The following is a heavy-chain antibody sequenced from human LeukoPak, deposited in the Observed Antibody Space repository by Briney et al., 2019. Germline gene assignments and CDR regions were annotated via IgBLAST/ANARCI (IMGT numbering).Heavy chain of an antibody. V-gene: IGHV3-33*01. CDR2: IWYDGSNK. D-gene: IGHD6-25*01. CDR1: GFTFSSYG. Sequence: PGRSLRLSCAASGFTFSSYGMHWVRQAPGKGLEWVAVIWYDGSNKYYADSVKGRFTISRDNSKNTLYLQMNSLRAEDTAVYYCTPDSTGYFDYWGQGTLVTVCS. J-gene: IGHJ4*02. CDR3: TPDSTGYFDY.